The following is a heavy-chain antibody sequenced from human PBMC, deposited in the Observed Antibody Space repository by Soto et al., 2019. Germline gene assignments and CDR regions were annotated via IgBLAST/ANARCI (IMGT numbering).Heavy chain of an antibody. CDR2: INPSGGST. CDR1: GYTFTSYY. V-gene: IGHV1-46*01. D-gene: IGHD5-12*01. J-gene: IGHJ6*02. Sequence: ASVKVSCKASGYTFTSYYMHWVRQAPGQGPEWMGIINPSGGSTSYAQKFQGRVTMTRDTSTSTVYMELSSLRSEDTAVYYCARELVATTPPYYYYGMDVWGQGTTVTVSS. CDR3: ARELVATTPPYYYYGMDV.